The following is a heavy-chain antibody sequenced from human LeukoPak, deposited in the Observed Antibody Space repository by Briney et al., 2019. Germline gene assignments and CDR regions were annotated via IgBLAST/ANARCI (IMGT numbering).Heavy chain of an antibody. CDR1: GYTFTNYG. Sequence: ASVKVSCKASGYTFTNYGISWVRQAPGQGLEWMGWINPNSGGTNYAQKFQGRVTMTRDTSISTAYMELSRLRSDDTAVYYCASSGSSGFVYYFDYWGQGTPVTVSS. J-gene: IGHJ4*02. D-gene: IGHD3-22*01. CDR3: ASSGSSGFVYYFDY. V-gene: IGHV1-2*02. CDR2: INPNSGGT.